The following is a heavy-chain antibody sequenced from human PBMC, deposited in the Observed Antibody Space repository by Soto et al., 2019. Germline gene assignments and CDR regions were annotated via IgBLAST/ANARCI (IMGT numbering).Heavy chain of an antibody. CDR2: IKQDGSEK. J-gene: IGHJ4*02. CDR3: ARDGRYSSSWYGGY. V-gene: IGHV3-7*01. Sequence: GGSLRLSCAASGFTFSSYWMSWVRQAPGKGLEWVANIKQDGSEKYYVDSVKGRFTISRDNAKNSLYLQMNSLRAEDTAVYYCARDGRYSSSWYGGYWGQGTLVTVSS. D-gene: IGHD6-13*01. CDR1: GFTFSSYW.